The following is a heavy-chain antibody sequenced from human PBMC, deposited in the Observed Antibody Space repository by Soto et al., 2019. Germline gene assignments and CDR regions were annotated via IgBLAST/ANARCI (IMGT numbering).Heavy chain of an antibody. V-gene: IGHV3-21*01. J-gene: IGHJ3*02. CDR2: ISSSSSYI. D-gene: IGHD3-22*01. Sequence: EVQLVESGGGLVKPGGSLRLSCAVSAFTFSSYSMNWVRHAPGKGLEWVSSISSSSSYIYYADSVTGRFTISRDNAKNSLYLQMNSLRAEDTAVYYCARIGYYDSSGYYAFDIWGQGTMVTVSS. CDR3: ARIGYYDSSGYYAFDI. CDR1: AFTFSSYS.